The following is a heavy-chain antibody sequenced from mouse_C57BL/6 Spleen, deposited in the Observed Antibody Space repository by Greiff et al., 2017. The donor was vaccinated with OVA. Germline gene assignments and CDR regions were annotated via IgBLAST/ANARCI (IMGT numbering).Heavy chain of an antibody. D-gene: IGHD2-4*01. CDR1: GYTFTSYW. CDR2: IYPSDSET. J-gene: IGHJ2*01. CDR3: ARRSTMSFDY. Sequence: VQLQQPGAELVRPGSSVKLSCKASGYTFTSYWMDWVKQRPGQGLEWIGNIYPSDSETHYNQKFKDKATLTVDKSSSTAYMQLSSLTSEDSAVYYCARRSTMSFDYWGQGTTLTVSS. V-gene: IGHV1-61*01.